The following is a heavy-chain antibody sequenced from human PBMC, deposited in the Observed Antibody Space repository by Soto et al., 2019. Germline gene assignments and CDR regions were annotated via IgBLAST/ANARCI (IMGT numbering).Heavy chain of an antibody. J-gene: IGHJ5*02. D-gene: IGHD2-2*02. V-gene: IGHV4-59*01. CDR3: ARGYCSSTSCYIWDNWFDP. Sequence: QVQLQESGPGLVKPSETLSLTCTVSGGSISSYYWSWIRQPPGKGLEWIGYIYYSGRTNYNPSLKSRVTISVDTSKNQFSLKLSSVTAADTAMYYCARGYCSSTSCYIWDNWFDPWGQGTLVTVSS. CDR2: IYYSGRT. CDR1: GGSISSYY.